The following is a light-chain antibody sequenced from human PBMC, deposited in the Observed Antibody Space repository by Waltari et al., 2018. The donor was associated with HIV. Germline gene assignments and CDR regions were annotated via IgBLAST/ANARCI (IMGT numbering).Light chain of an antibody. CDR1: RDIDTH. CDR2: GAS. J-gene: IGKJ1*01. CDR3: QQYHDSPQT. V-gene: IGKV1-8*01. Sequence: ATRMTQSPPSVSAATGDTVTITCRASRDIDTHLAWYQHKPGSAPHLLIYGASTLQKGVPTRVNGSGSGTSFSLTVTCLQSEDFATYFCQQYHDSPQTFGQGTTV.